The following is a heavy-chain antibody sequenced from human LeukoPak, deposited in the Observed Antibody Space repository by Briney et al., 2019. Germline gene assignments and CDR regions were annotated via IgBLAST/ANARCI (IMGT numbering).Heavy chain of an antibody. J-gene: IGHJ4*02. Sequence: PSETLSLTCTVSGVSISSGGYYWSWIRQHPGKGLEWIGYIYYSGSTYYNPSLKSRLTISLDTSNNQFSRKLSSVTAADTAVYYCARGPVRDYSNYWGQGTLVTVSS. V-gene: IGHV4-31*03. D-gene: IGHD4-11*01. CDR3: ARGPVRDYSNY. CDR1: GVSISSGGYY. CDR2: IYYSGST.